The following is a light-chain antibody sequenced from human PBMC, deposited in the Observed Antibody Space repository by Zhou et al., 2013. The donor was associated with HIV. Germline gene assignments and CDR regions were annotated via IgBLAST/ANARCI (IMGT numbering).Light chain of an antibody. J-gene: IGKJ2*01. V-gene: IGKV1-NL1*01. Sequence: IRMTQSPSSLSTSVGDRVTITCRASQGISNSLAWYQQTSGKAPKLLVYAASTLENGVPSRFSGSGSGTDYSLTISSLQPEDFATYFCQQYYTIPYTFGRGTKLEIK. CDR2: AAS. CDR1: QGISNS. CDR3: QQYYTIPYT.